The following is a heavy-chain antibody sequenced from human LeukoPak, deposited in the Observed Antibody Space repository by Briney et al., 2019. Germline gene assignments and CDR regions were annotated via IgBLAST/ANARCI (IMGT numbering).Heavy chain of an antibody. J-gene: IGHJ4*02. CDR3: ATRNADSFYFDY. Sequence: SGTLSLTCDVSDDDIRMYNWWSWVRQSPGKRLERIGEMSRAGYSNFNPSLRSRATISIDTSGSAVSLTLRSVTAADTAVYFCATRNADSFYFDYWGRGTLVTVSS. D-gene: IGHD4-17*01. CDR2: MSRAGYS. V-gene: IGHV4-4*02. CDR1: DDDIRMYNW.